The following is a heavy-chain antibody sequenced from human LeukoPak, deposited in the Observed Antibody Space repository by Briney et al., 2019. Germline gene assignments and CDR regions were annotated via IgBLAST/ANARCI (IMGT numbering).Heavy chain of an antibody. J-gene: IGHJ4*02. Sequence: PVKVSCKASGGTLSSYATSRVRQAPGQRLEWMGGIIPIFGTANYAQKFQGRVTITADESTSTAYMELSSLRSEDTAVYYCAREDWLRRTWNWGQGTLVTVSS. CDR3: AREDWLRRTWN. V-gene: IGHV1-69*01. CDR1: GGTLSSYA. CDR2: IIPIFGTA. D-gene: IGHD5-12*01.